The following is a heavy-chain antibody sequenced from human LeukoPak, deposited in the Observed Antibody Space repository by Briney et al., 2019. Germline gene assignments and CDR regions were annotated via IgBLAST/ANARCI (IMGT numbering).Heavy chain of an antibody. CDR1: GLTFSTYS. CDR3: ARASGDTVDTTTMGSY. CDR2: ISSSSAYI. Sequence: GGSLRLSCAASGLTFSTYSMNWVRQAPGKGLEWVSSISSSSAYIYYADSVKGRFTISRDNAKNSLYLQMNSLRAEDTAVYYCARASGDTVDTTTMGSYWGQGTLVTVSS. V-gene: IGHV3-21*01. J-gene: IGHJ4*02. D-gene: IGHD5-18*01.